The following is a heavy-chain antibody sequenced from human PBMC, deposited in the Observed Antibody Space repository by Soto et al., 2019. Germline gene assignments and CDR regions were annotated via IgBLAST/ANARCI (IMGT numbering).Heavy chain of an antibody. V-gene: IGHV3-7*01. CDR2: INQDGSES. CDR1: GLTFSNYW. CDR3: ARPARECSSPGCAN. Sequence: EVQLVDSGGGLVQPGGSLRLSCVVCGLTFSNYWMSWVRQAPGKGLEWVANINQDGSESYYVDSVKGRFTISRDNAKNSLYLQMTSLRAEDTAVYYCARPARECSSPGCANWGQGTLVTVSS. D-gene: IGHD2-2*01. J-gene: IGHJ4*02.